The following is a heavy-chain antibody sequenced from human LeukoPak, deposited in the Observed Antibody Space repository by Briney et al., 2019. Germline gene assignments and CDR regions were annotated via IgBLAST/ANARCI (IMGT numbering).Heavy chain of an antibody. CDR2: IYYSGST. CDR1: GGSISSYY. CDR3: ARVGRDGYLFYFDY. V-gene: IGHV4-59*01. D-gene: IGHD5-24*01. J-gene: IGHJ4*02. Sequence: PSETLSLTCTVSGGSISSYYWSWIRQPPGKGLGWIGYIYYSGSTKYNPSLKSRVTISVDTSKNQFSLKLSSVTAADTAVYYCARVGRDGYLFYFDYWGQGTLVTVSS.